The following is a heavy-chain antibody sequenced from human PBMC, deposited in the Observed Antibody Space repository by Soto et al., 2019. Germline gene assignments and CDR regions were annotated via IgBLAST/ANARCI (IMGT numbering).Heavy chain of an antibody. CDR1: GFTFSDYP. Sequence: QVQLVESGGGVVQPGRSLRLSCAASGFTFSDYPMHWVRQAPGKGLEWVALRSFDGSNKDHADSVKGRFTISTDNSKNTLYLQMNSLRPGDTAVYYCARGPMVRGSYHFDYWGQGTLVTVSS. V-gene: IGHV3-30-3*01. J-gene: IGHJ4*02. D-gene: IGHD3-10*01. CDR3: ARGPMVRGSYHFDY. CDR2: RSFDGSNK.